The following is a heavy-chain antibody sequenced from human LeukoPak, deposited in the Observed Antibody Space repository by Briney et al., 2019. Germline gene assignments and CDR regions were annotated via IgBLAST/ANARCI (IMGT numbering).Heavy chain of an antibody. CDR1: GFTVSSNY. D-gene: IGHD3-22*01. CDR2: IYSGGST. CDR3: ARDPGYYDSSGYSLRDI. J-gene: IGHJ3*02. V-gene: IGHV3-53*01. Sequence: GGSLRLSCAASGFTVSSNYMSWVRQAPGKGLEWVSVIYSGGSTYYTDSVKGRSTTSRDNSKNTLYLQMNSLRAEDTAVYYCARDPGYYDSSGYSLRDIWGQGTMVTVSS.